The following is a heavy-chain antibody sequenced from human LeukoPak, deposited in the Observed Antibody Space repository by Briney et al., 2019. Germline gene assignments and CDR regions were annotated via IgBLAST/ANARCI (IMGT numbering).Heavy chain of an antibody. CDR2: IAFDDTDR. J-gene: IGHJ6*03. D-gene: IGHD2-2*01. CDR1: GFIFGDYA. Sequence: GGSLRLSCAASGFIFGDYAMHWVRQAPGKGLEWVAAIAFDDTDRYYIDSVKGRFTISRDNAKNSLYLQMNSLRAEDTAVYYCARSGCSSTSCYYYYYYMDVWGKGTTVTVSS. CDR3: ARSGCSSTSCYYYYYYMDV. V-gene: IGHV3-30*04.